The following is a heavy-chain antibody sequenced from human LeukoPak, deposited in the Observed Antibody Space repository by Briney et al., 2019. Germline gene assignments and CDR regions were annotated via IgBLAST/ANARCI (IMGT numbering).Heavy chain of an antibody. J-gene: IGHJ4*02. V-gene: IGHV4-38-2*02. CDR3: ARDSRPWLVLDY. Sequence: SETLSLTCTVSGYSISSGYYWGWIRQPPGKGLEWIGSIYHSGSTYYNPSLKSRVTISVDTSKNQFSLKLSSVTAADTAVYYCARDSRPWLVLDYWGQGTLVTVSS. CDR1: GYSISSGYY. D-gene: IGHD6-19*01. CDR2: IYHSGST.